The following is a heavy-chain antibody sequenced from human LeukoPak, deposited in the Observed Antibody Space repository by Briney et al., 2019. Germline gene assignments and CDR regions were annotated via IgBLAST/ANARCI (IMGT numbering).Heavy chain of an antibody. Sequence: GGSLTLSCAASGSTVSSNYMNWVRQGPGKGLEWISTIFSDDTTYYADSVKGRFIISRDNFKNTLYLQMSSLRVEDTAVYYCARDPRVDHSGMDVWGQGTTVTVSS. CDR2: IFSDDTT. CDR3: ARDPRVDHSGMDV. CDR1: GSTVSSNY. D-gene: IGHD2-15*01. J-gene: IGHJ6*02. V-gene: IGHV3-66*01.